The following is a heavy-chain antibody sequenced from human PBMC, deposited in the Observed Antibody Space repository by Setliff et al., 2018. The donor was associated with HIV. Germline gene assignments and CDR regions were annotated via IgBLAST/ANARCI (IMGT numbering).Heavy chain of an antibody. CDR3: ARGYSSSLGWFDP. V-gene: IGHV4-61*09. J-gene: IGHJ5*02. CDR1: GGSISSGSDY. CDR2: IHISGTA. Sequence: ASETLSLTCTVSGGSISSGSDYWSWIRQPAGKGLEWIGQIHISGTANYNPSLKSRVTISIDTSKHQFSLKLTSVTAADTAVYYCARGYSSSLGWFDPWGQGTLVTVSS. D-gene: IGHD6-6*01.